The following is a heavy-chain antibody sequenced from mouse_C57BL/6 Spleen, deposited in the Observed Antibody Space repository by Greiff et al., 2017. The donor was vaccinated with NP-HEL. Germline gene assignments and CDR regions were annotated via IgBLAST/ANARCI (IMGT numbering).Heavy chain of an antibody. V-gene: IGHV1-55*01. CDR2: IYPGSGST. D-gene: IGHD2-3*01. CDR1: GYTFTSYW. Sequence: QVQLQQPGAELVKPGASVKMSCKASGYTFTSYWITWVKQRPGQGLEWIGDIYPGSGSTNYNEKFKSKATLTVDTSSSTAYMQLSSLTSEDSAVYYCARDYDGYPRFAYWGQGTLVTVSA. J-gene: IGHJ3*01. CDR3: ARDYDGYPRFAY.